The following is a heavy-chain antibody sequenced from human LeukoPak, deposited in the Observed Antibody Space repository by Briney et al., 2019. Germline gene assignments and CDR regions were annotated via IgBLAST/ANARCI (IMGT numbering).Heavy chain of an antibody. V-gene: IGHV5-51*01. J-gene: IGHJ4*02. D-gene: IGHD2-8*02. CDR2: IYPGDSDT. Sequence: GESLKISCKGSGYSFTSYWIGWVRQMPGKGLEWMGIIYPGDSDTRYSPSFQGQVTISADKSISTAYLQWSSLKASDTAMYYCARAGAYGWDPTGFDYWGQGTLVTVSS. CDR3: ARAGAYGWDPTGFDY. CDR1: GYSFTSYW.